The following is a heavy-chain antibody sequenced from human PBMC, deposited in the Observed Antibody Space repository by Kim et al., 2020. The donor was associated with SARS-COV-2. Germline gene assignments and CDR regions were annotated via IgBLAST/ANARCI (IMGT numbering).Heavy chain of an antibody. J-gene: IGHJ4*02. Sequence: SETLSLTCTVSGGSISSYYWSWIRQPPGKGLEWIGYIYYSGSTNYNPSLKSRVTISVDTSKNQFSLKLSSVTAADTAVYYCARDHRGTTDYWGQGTLVTV. V-gene: IGHV4-59*01. D-gene: IGHD1-1*01. CDR1: GGSISSYY. CDR3: ARDHRGTTDY. CDR2: IYYSGST.